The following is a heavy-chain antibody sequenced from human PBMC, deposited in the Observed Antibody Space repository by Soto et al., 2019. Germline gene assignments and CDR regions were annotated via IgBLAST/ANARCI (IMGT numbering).Heavy chain of an antibody. CDR3: ARVILSYDFWSGYIYNWFDH. V-gene: IGHV6-1*01. CDR1: GDSVSSNSAA. CDR2: TYYRSKWYN. J-gene: IGHJ5*02. D-gene: IGHD3-3*01. Sequence: PSQTLSLTCAISGDSVSSNSAAWNWIRQSPSRGLEWLGRTYYRSKWYNDYAVSVKSRITINPDTSKNQFSLQLNSVTPEDTAVYYCARVILSYDFWSGYIYNWFDHWGQGTLVTVSS.